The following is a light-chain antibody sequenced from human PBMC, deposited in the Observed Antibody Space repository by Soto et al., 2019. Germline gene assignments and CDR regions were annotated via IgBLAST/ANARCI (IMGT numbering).Light chain of an antibody. CDR3: QQYDTYPWT. J-gene: IGKJ1*01. CDR2: DAS. V-gene: IGKV1-5*01. CDR1: QSISSW. Sequence: DIQMTQSPSTLSASVGDRVTITCRASQSISSWLAWYQQKPGKAPKLLIYDASSLESGVPSRFSGSGSGTAFTRTISSLQPDDFATYYCQQYDTYPWTFGQGTKWIS.